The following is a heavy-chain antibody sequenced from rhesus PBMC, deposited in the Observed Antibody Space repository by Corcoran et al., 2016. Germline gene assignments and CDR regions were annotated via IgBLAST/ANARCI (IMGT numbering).Heavy chain of an antibody. CDR1: GGSISDSYR. J-gene: IGHJ4*01. CDR2: IYGSSTST. Sequence: QVQLQESGPGVVKPSETLYLTCAVSGGSISDSYRWSWIRQPPGKGLELIGYIYGSSTSTNYNLSLKCRVTISKDTSKNPFSLKLRSVTAADTAVYYCAGRIVGATLDYWCQGVLVTVSS. D-gene: IGHD1-44*02. V-gene: IGHV4S10*01. CDR3: AGRIVGATLDY.